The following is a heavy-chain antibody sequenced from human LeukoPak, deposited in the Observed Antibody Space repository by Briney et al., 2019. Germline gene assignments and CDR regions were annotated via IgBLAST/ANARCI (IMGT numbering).Heavy chain of an antibody. CDR1: GFTFSSYA. CDR3: AKGRSSSGYYYYLDV. Sequence: GGSLRLSCAASGFTFSSYAMSWVRQAPGKGLEWVSAISGSGGSTYYADSVKGRLTISRDNSKNTLYLQMNSLRAEDTAVYYCAKGRSSSGYYYYLDVWGTGTTVTVSS. J-gene: IGHJ6*03. CDR2: ISGSGGST. D-gene: IGHD6-13*01. V-gene: IGHV3-23*01.